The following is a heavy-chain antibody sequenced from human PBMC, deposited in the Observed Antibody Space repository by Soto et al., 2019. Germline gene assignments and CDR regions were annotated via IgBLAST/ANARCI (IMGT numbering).Heavy chain of an antibody. D-gene: IGHD6-19*01. CDR1: GFTFSSYA. Sequence: GGSLRLSCTASGFTFSSYAMNWVRQAPGKGLEWVSVISGSGGSTYYADSVKGRFTISRDNSKNKLYLQMNSLRAEDTAVYYCASRASGWYFDYWGQGTLVTVSS. CDR2: ISGSGGST. J-gene: IGHJ4*02. CDR3: ASRASGWYFDY. V-gene: IGHV3-23*01.